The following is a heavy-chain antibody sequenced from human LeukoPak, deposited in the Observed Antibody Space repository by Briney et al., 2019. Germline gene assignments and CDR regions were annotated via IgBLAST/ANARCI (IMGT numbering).Heavy chain of an antibody. CDR2: INSDGSST. CDR1: GFTFSNFW. J-gene: IGHJ4*02. Sequence: GGSLRLSCAASGFTFSNFWMHWVRQAPGKGLVWVSRINSDGSSTNYADSVKGRFTISRDNAKNTLYLQVNSLRAEDTAVYFCARGTNYYDSTGMSDWGQGTLVTVSP. D-gene: IGHD3-22*01. CDR3: ARGTNYYDSTGMSD. V-gene: IGHV3-74*01.